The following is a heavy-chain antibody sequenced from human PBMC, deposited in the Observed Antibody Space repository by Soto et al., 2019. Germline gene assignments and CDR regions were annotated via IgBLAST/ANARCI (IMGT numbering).Heavy chain of an antibody. CDR2: ISDSGGTR. CDR1: GFSFSSFE. CDR3: ARVPYYYGSGSYYNPDY. V-gene: IGHV3-48*03. J-gene: IGHJ4*02. Sequence: GGSLRLSCAASGFSFSSFEMVWVRQTPGRGLEWISYISDSGGTRHYADSVKGRFTISRDNAENSLYLQMDNLRDEDTAVYYCARVPYYYGSGSYYNPDYWGQGTLVTVSS. D-gene: IGHD3-10*01.